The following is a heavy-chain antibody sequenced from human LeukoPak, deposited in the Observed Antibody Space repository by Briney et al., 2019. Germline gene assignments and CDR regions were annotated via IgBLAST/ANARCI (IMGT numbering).Heavy chain of an antibody. Sequence: GGSLRLSCAASGFTLSSFVLHWVRQAPGKGLEWVAIISYDEDKKAYADSVKGRFTISRDNSKNTLYLQMNSLRAEDTAVYYCAPTRASGSWPFDYWGQGTLVTVSS. D-gene: IGHD6-13*01. J-gene: IGHJ4*02. CDR2: ISYDEDKK. V-gene: IGHV3-30-3*01. CDR3: APTRASGSWPFDY. CDR1: GFTLSSFV.